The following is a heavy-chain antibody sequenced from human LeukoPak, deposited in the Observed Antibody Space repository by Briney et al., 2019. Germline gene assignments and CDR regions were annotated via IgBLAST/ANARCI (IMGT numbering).Heavy chain of an antibody. CDR1: GFIFDDYT. CDR2: IDSDVSST. Sequence: GGSLRLSCAASGFIFDDYTMHWVRQTPGKGLEWVSRIDSDVSSTTYADSVKGRFTISRDNAKNTLYLQMNSLRAEDTAVYYCARETYYDFWSGYYHYYYYMDVWGKGTMVTVSS. CDR3: ARETYYDFWSGYYHYYYYMDV. J-gene: IGHJ6*03. V-gene: IGHV3-74*01. D-gene: IGHD3-3*01.